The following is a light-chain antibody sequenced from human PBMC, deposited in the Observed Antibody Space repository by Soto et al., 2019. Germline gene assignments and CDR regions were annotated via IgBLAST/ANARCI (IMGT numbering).Light chain of an antibody. J-gene: IGKJ1*01. V-gene: IGKV3-15*01. CDR3: QQYNNWPPWT. CDR2: GAS. Sequence: EIVMTQSPATLSVSPCERATLSFSASQSVSSNLAWYQQKPGQAPRLLIYGASTRATGIPARFSGSGSGTEFTLTISSLQSEDFAVYYCQQYNNWPPWTFGQGTKVDIK. CDR1: QSVSSN.